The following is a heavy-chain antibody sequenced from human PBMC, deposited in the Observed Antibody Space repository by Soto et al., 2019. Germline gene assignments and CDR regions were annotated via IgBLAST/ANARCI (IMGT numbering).Heavy chain of an antibody. D-gene: IGHD4-4*01. V-gene: IGHV3-30*18. J-gene: IGHJ4*02. CDR1: GFTFSSYG. CDR2: ISYDGSNK. Sequence: PGGSLRLSCAASGFTFSSYGMHWVRQAPGKGLEWVAVISYDGSNKYYADSVKGRFTISRDNSKNTLYLQMNSLRAEDTAVYYCAKIYSNYGSRDYWGQGTLVTVSS. CDR3: AKIYSNYGSRDY.